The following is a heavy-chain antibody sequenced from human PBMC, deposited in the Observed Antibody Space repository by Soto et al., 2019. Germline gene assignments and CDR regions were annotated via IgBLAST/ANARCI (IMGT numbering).Heavy chain of an antibody. V-gene: IGHV1-2*02. CDR2: INPNSGGT. D-gene: IGHD4-4*01. CDR1: GYTFTGYY. J-gene: IGHJ2*01. Sequence: QVQLVQSGAEVKKPGASVKVSCKASGYTFTGYYMHWVRQAPGPGLEWMGWINPNSGGTNYAQKFQGRVTMTRNTSISTDYIELSRLRSDDTAVYYCARADSNYSNWYFDLWGRGTLVTVSS. CDR3: ARADSNYSNWYFDL.